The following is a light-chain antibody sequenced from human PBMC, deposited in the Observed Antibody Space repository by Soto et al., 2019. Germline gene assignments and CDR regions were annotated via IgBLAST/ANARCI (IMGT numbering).Light chain of an antibody. CDR1: QSISRW. CDR3: QQYNSYSWT. V-gene: IGKV1-5*01. CDR2: DAS. Sequence: DVQMYKSPSTLSAYVGDRVTITCRASQSISRWVAWYQQKPGKAPKLLIYDASTLESGVPSRFSGSGSGTEFTLTISSLQPDDFAGYFCQQYNSYSWTFGQGTKVDI. J-gene: IGKJ1*01.